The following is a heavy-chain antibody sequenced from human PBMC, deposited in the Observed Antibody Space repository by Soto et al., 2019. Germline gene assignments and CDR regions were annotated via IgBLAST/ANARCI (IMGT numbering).Heavy chain of an antibody. CDR1: GFTFSSYA. Sequence: PGGSLRLSCAASGFTFSSYAMHWVRRAPGKGLDWAAVISYDGSNKYYADSVKGRFTISRDNSKNTLYLQMNSLRAEDTAVYYCARGPSSLTRFDYWGQGTLVTVSS. V-gene: IGHV3-30-3*01. D-gene: IGHD2-2*01. CDR3: ARGPSSLTRFDY. J-gene: IGHJ4*02. CDR2: ISYDGSNK.